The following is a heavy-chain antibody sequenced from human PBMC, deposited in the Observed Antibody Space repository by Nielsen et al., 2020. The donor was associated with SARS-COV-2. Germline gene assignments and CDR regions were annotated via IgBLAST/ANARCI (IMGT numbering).Heavy chain of an antibody. CDR2: IYYSGST. Sequence: SETLSLTCTVSGGSVNSRGYYWSWVRQPPGKGLQWIGYIYYSGSTYYNPSLKSRVTISVNTSKNQFSLKLSSVTAADTAVYYCARLAVYGYPFFDYWGQGTLVTVSS. D-gene: IGHD5-18*01. J-gene: IGHJ4*02. CDR1: GGSVNSRGYY. V-gene: IGHV4-39*01. CDR3: ARLAVYGYPFFDY.